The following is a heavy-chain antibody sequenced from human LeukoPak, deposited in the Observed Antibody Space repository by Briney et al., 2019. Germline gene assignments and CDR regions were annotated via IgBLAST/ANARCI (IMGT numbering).Heavy chain of an antibody. CDR1: GYTLTELS. Sequence: ASVKVSCKVSGYTLTELSMHWVRQAHGKGREWMGGFDPEDGETIYAQKFQGRVTMTEDTSTDTAYMELSSLRSEDTAVYYCATGRRYSGITAALDYWGQGTLVTVSS. CDR3: ATGRRYSGITAALDY. J-gene: IGHJ4*02. CDR2: FDPEDGET. D-gene: IGHD1-26*01. V-gene: IGHV1-24*01.